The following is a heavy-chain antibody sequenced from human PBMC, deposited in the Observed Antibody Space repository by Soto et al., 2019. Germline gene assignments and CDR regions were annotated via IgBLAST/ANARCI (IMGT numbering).Heavy chain of an antibody. J-gene: IGHJ5*01. CDR3: WKDRHVYDRDAYPRGWFDS. CDR1: GFTFASYA. Sequence: EVEFLESGGGLAQPGGSLRLSCSGSGFTFASYALNWVRQAPGKGLEWVSGINDDGSKTYYADSVKGRFTISRDNSKRTLYLQMSSLRVEDTAIYHCWKDRHVYDRDAYPRGWFDSWGQGTLVSVSS. V-gene: IGHV3-23*01. CDR2: INDDGSKT. D-gene: IGHD3-16*01.